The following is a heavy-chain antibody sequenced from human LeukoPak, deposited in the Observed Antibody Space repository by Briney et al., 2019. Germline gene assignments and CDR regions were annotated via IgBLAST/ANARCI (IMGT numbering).Heavy chain of an antibody. CDR2: INHSGST. J-gene: IGHJ4*02. D-gene: IGHD3-22*01. Sequence: LRLSCAASGFTFSDYYWSWIRQPPGKGLEWIGEINHSGSTNYNPSLKSRVTISVDTSKNQFSLKLSSVTAADTAVYYCAREPYYYDSSGYYPIYYFDYWGQGTLVTVSS. V-gene: IGHV4-34*01. CDR3: AREPYYYDSSGYYPIYYFDY. CDR1: GFTFSDYY.